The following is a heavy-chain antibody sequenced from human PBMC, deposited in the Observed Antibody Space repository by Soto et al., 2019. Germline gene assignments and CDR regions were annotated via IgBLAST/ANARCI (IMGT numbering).Heavy chain of an antibody. CDR3: AKEVSLGSTVDLGY. CDR1: GFTFIIFA. D-gene: IGHD7-27*01. J-gene: IGHJ4*02. Sequence: WGSLRLSCAASGFTFIIFAIIFFRHSPVKWLEWVSTISGSGGSAYYADAVKGRFSISRDNSMGTLYLQMKSLRVEDTAIYYCAKEVSLGSTVDLGYWGQGILVTVSS. V-gene: IGHV3-23*01. CDR2: ISGSGGSA.